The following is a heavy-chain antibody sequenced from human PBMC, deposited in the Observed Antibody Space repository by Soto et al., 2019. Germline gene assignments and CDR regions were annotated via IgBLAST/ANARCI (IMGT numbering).Heavy chain of an antibody. Sequence: SETLSLTCTVSGGSISSSSYYWGWIRQPPGKGLEWIGSIYYSGSTYYNPSLKSRVTISVDTSKNQFSLKLSSVTAADTAVYYCAISGITGTTSRANWFDPWGQGTLVTVSS. D-gene: IGHD1-20*01. CDR1: GGSISSSSYY. V-gene: IGHV4-39*01. CDR2: IYYSGST. J-gene: IGHJ5*02. CDR3: AISGITGTTSRANWFDP.